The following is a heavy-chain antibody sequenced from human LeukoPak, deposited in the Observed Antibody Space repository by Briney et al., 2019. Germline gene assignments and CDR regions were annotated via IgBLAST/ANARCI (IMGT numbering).Heavy chain of an antibody. Sequence: NPGGSLRLSCAASGFTFSSYSMNWVRQAPGKGLEWVSSISSSSSYIYYADSVKGRFTISRDNAKNSLYLQMNSLRAEDTAVYHCARDLMGLWFGGPDYWGQGTLVTVSS. CDR2: ISSSSSYI. V-gene: IGHV3-21*01. CDR3: ARDLMGLWFGGPDY. CDR1: GFTFSSYS. J-gene: IGHJ4*02. D-gene: IGHD3-10*01.